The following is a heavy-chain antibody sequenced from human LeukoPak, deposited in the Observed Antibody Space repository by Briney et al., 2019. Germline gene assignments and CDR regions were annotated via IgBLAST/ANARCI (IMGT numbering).Heavy chain of an antibody. CDR3: ARARYCGGDCYDAFDI. D-gene: IGHD2-21*02. V-gene: IGHV1-69*04. CDR1: GGTFSSYA. CDR2: IIPILGIA. Sequence: SVKVSCKASGGTFSSYAISWVRQAPGQGLEWMGRIIPILGIANYAQKFQGRVTITADKSTSTAYMELSGLRSEDTAVYYCARARYCGGDCYDAFDIWGQGTMVTVSS. J-gene: IGHJ3*02.